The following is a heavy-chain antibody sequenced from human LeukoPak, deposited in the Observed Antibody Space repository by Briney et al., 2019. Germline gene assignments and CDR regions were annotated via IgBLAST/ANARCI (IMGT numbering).Heavy chain of an antibody. CDR3: ARVQVGGYWFDP. J-gene: IGHJ5*02. Sequence: SVKVPCKASGGTFSSYAISWVRQAPGQGLEWMGGIIPIFGTANYAQKFQGRVTITADESTSTAYMELSSLRSEDTAVYYCARVQVGGYWFDPWGQGTLVTVSS. D-gene: IGHD3-10*01. CDR2: IIPIFGTA. CDR1: GGTFSSYA. V-gene: IGHV1-69*13.